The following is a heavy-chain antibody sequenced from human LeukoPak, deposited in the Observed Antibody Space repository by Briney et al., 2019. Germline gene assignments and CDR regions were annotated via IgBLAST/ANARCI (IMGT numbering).Heavy chain of an antibody. J-gene: IGHJ4*02. CDR3: AKEDCTNGVCQGGFDY. CDR1: GFTFSSYS. V-gene: IGHV3-21*04. CDR2: ISSSSSYI. D-gene: IGHD2-8*01. Sequence: GGSLRLSCAASGFTFSSYSMNWVRQAPGKGLEWVSPISSSSSYIYYADSVKGRFTISRDNSKNTLYLQMNSLRAEDTAVYYCAKEDCTNGVCQGGFDYWGQGTLVTVSS.